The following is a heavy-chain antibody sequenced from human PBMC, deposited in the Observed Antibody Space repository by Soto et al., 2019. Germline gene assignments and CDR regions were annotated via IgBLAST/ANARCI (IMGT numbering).Heavy chain of an antibody. CDR3: ARHALGSGWSKTFDY. CDR2: IYYSGST. D-gene: IGHD6-19*01. V-gene: IGHV4-39*01. J-gene: IGHJ4*02. CDR1: GGSISSSSYY. Sequence: SETLSLTCTVSGGSISSSSYYWGWIRQPPGKGLEWIGSIYYSGSTYYNPSLKSRVTISVDTSKNKFSLKLSSVTAADTAVYYCARHALGSGWSKTFDYWGQGTLVTVSS.